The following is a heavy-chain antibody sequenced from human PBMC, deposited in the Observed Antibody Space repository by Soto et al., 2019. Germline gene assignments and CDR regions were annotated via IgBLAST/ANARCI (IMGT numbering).Heavy chain of an antibody. V-gene: IGHV1-2*02. D-gene: IGHD6-13*01. CDR2: INPNSGGI. CDR1: GYTFSGYY. CDR3: ARAGSSSHYYYFVMDV. J-gene: IGHJ6*02. Sequence: GASVKVSCKASGYTFSGYYMFWVRQAPGQGLEYMGWINPNSGGINYAQKFQGRVTMTRDTSISTAYMELSSLISGDTAVYYCARAGSSSHYYYFVMDVWGQGSTVTDSS.